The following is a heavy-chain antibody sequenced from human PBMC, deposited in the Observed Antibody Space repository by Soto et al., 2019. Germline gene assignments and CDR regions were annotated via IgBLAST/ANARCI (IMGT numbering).Heavy chain of an antibody. CDR2: IYYSGST. J-gene: IGHJ3*02. Sequence: QVQLQESGPGLVKPSQTLSLTCTVSGGSISSGGYYWSWIRQHPGKGLEWIGYIYYSGSTYYNPSLQSRVTISVDTSKNQFSLKLSSVTAADTAVYYCARAVAATPSTPAPDAFDIWGQGTMVTVSS. V-gene: IGHV4-31*03. CDR1: GGSISSGGYY. CDR3: ARAVAATPSTPAPDAFDI. D-gene: IGHD2-15*01.